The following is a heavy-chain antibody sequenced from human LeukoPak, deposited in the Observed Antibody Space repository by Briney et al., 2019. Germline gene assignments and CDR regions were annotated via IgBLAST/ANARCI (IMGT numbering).Heavy chain of an antibody. J-gene: IGHJ4*02. CDR3: ARVSVLLWFGEFTDYFDY. CDR1: GGSFNSYV. D-gene: IGHD3-10*01. CDR2: INAGNGNT. V-gene: IGHV1-3*01. Sequence: ASVKVSCKASGGSFNSYVITWVRQAPGQRLEWMGWINAGNGNTKYSQKFQGRVTITRDTSASTAYMELSSLRSEDTAVYYCARVSVLLWFGEFTDYFDYWGQGTLVTVSS.